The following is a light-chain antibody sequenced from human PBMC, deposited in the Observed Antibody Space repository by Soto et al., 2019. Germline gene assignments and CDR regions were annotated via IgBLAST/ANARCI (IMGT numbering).Light chain of an antibody. V-gene: IGLV2-8*01. CDR2: EVS. J-gene: IGLJ2*01. Sequence: QLVLTQPPSASGSPGQSVTISCTGTSSDVGGYNYVSWYQQHPGKAPKLMIYEVSMRPSGVPDRFSGSKSGNTASLTVSGLQAEDEADYYCSSYAGSHNLVFGGGTKLTVL. CDR3: SSYAGSHNLV. CDR1: SSDVGGYNY.